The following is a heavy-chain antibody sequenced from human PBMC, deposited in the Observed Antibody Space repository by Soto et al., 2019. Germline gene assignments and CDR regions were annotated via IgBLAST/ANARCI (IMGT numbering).Heavy chain of an antibody. CDR1: GFTVSSKY. CDR3: PRAAVDCSVGTWQGILMDI. Sequence: EVQLVASGGGLVQPGGSLRLSCAVSGFTVSSKYMSWVRQAPGTGLERVSLINRGGSISYADSVKGRFTISSDNSEDSVYLEMSSVGVEHTGAYHCPRAAVDCSVGTWQGILMDIWGKGTTVT. D-gene: IGHD2-15*01. CDR2: INRGGSI. V-gene: IGHV3-66*01. J-gene: IGHJ6*03.